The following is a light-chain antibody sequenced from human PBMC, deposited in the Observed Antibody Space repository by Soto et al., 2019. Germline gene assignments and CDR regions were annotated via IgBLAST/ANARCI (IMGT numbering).Light chain of an antibody. CDR2: KAS. CDR3: QQYSDKVLT. CDR1: QSISSW. V-gene: IGKV1-5*03. J-gene: IGKJ3*01. Sequence: DIRVSQSPSTLFASVGDRGTITCRDSQSISSWVACYQQKPGKAPKLLIYKASTLESGVPSRFSGSGSGTEFTLTISSLQPDDSAPYYCQQYSDKVLTFGPGTKVDIK.